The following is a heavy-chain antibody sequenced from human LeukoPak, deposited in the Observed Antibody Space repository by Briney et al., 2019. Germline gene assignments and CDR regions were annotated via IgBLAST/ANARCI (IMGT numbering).Heavy chain of an antibody. CDR1: GGSISSYY. CDR2: IYYSGST. CDR3: ARVYDRDFGAHNWFDP. J-gene: IGHJ5*02. V-gene: IGHV4-59*01. D-gene: IGHD3-3*01. Sequence: PSETLSLTCTVSGGSISSYYWSWIRRPPGKGLEWIGYIYYSGSTNYNPSLKSRVTISVDTSKNQFSLKLSSVTAADTAVYYCARVYDRDFGAHNWFDPWGQGTLVTVSS.